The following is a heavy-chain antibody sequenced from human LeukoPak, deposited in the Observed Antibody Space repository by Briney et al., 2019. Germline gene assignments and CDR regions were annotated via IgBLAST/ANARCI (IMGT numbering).Heavy chain of an antibody. Sequence: ASVKVSCKVSGYTLTELSMHWVRQAPGKGLEWMGGFDPEDGETIYAQKFQGRVTMTEDTSTDTAYMELSSLRSEDTAVYYCASSQTAMVTNYYYYYYMDVWGKGTTVTISS. V-gene: IGHV1-24*01. D-gene: IGHD5-18*01. J-gene: IGHJ6*03. CDR3: ASSQTAMVTNYYYYYYMDV. CDR2: FDPEDGET. CDR1: GYTLTELS.